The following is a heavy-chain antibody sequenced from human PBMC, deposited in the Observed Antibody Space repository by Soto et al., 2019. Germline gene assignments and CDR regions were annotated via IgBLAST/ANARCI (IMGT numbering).Heavy chain of an antibody. CDR2: ISYSGTT. CDR3: ARAGAEGGITGTTAETYYYYGFDV. J-gene: IGHJ6*02. D-gene: IGHD1-7*01. V-gene: IGHV4-59*02. Sequence: PSETLSLTCTVSVASVSSHYWSWIRQPPGMGLEWIGYISYSGTTTYNPSLKSRVTISVDTSKNQLSLKLSSVTAADTAAYFCARAGAEGGITGTTAETYYYYGFDVWGQGPTVTVSS. CDR1: VASVSSHY.